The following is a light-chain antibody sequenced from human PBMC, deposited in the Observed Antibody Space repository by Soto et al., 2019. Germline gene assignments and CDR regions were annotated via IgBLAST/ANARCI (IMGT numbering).Light chain of an antibody. V-gene: IGKV3-20*01. J-gene: IGKJ4*01. Sequence: EIVLTQSPGTLSLSPGERATLSCRASQSVYSRYLAWYQQKPGQPPRLLISGASSRATGIADRVSGIGSGTDFTLTSSRLEAEDFAVYFWHQYGNSPPTCGGGTKVEIK. CDR2: GAS. CDR1: QSVYSRY. CDR3: HQYGNSPPT.